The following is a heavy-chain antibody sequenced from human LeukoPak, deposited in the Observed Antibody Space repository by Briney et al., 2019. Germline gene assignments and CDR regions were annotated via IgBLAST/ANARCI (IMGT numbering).Heavy chain of an antibody. V-gene: IGHV3-48*03. CDR3: ARGTFSYYYDSSGYFDAFEI. J-gene: IGHJ3*02. D-gene: IGHD3-22*01. CDR2: ITSSGVTM. CDR1: GFTFSRYE. Sequence: GGSLRLSCALSGFTFSRYEMSWVRQAPGKGLEWVSSITSSGVTMSYADSVGGRFTISRDNAKNSLYLQMNSLRAEDTAVYHCARGTFSYYYDSSGYFDAFEIWGQGTMVTVSS.